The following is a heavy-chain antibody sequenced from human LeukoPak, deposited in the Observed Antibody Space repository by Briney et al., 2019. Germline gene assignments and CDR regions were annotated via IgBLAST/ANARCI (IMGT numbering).Heavy chain of an antibody. CDR1: GGSISSYY. CDR2: IYYSGST. V-gene: IGHV4-59*01. Sequence: SETLSLTCTVSGGSISSYYWSWIRQPPGEGLKWIGYIYYSGSTNYNPSLKSRVTISVDTSKNQFSLKLSSVTAADTAVYYCSRAIKTEDYYYGMDVWGQGTTVTVSS. J-gene: IGHJ6*02. CDR3: SRAIKTEDYYYGMDV.